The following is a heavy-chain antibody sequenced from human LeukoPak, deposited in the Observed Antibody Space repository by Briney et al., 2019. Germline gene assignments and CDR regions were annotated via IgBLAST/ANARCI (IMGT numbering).Heavy chain of an antibody. CDR1: GGSISSSSYY. CDR3: ARDDKYSNTWYH. Sequence: SETLSLTCTVSGGSISSSSYYWGWIRQPPGKGLEWIGSIYYSGSTYYNPSLKSRVTISVDTSKNQFSLKLSSVTAADTAIYYCARDDKYSNTWYHWGQGTLATVSS. CDR2: IYYSGST. V-gene: IGHV4-39*02. J-gene: IGHJ5*02. D-gene: IGHD6-6*01.